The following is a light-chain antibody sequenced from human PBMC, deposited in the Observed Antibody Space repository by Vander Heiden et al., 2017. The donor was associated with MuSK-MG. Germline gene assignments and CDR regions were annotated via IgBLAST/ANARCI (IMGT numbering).Light chain of an antibody. J-gene: IGKJ2*01. CDR2: GAS. CDR1: QSVSSSY. CDR3: QQNCSSPLWT. V-gene: IGKV3-20*01. Sequence: EIVLTQSPGTLSLSPGERATLSCRASQSVSSSYLAWYQQKPGQAPRLLIYGASSRATGIPDRFSGSGYGTDFTLTISRREPEDFAVYYCQQNCSSPLWTFGQGTKLEIK.